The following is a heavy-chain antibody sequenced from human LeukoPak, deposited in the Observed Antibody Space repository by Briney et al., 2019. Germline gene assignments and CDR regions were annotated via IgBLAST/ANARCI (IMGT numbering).Heavy chain of an antibody. CDR2: ISGSDGST. Sequence: SGGSLRLSCAASGFTLYTFGSYWMHWVRQAPGKGLEWVSAISGSDGSTYYADSVKGRFTISRDNSKNTLYLQMNSLSAEDTAVYYCEKDLGGSGDYRPYWGQGSVVTASS. V-gene: IGHV3-23*01. CDR1: GFTLYTFG. CDR3: EKDLGGSGDYRPY. J-gene: IGHJ4*02. D-gene: IGHD2-21*02.